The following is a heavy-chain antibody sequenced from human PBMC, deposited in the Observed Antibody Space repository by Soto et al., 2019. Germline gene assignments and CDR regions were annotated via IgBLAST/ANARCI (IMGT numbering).Heavy chain of an antibody. CDR3: ARSSVLTTVNHHLDY. CDR1: GGTFSSYA. D-gene: IGHD4-4*01. V-gene: IGHV1-69*13. Sequence: SVKVSCKASGGTFSSYAISWVRQAPGQGLEWMGGIIPIFGTANYAQKFQGRVTITADESTSTAYMELSSLRSEDTAVYYCARSSVLTTVNHHLDYWGQGTLVTVYS. CDR2: IIPIFGTA. J-gene: IGHJ4*02.